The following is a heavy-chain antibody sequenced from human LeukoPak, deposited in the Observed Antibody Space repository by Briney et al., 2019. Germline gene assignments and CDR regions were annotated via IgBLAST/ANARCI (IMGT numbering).Heavy chain of an antibody. CDR1: GFTFSSYG. D-gene: IGHD2-21*02. CDR3: ARGLCGGDCSCAY. J-gene: IGHJ4*02. Sequence: GGSLRLSCAASGFTFSSYGMHWVRQAPGKGLEWVAVIWYDGSNKYYADSVKGRFTIFRDNSKNTLYLQMNSLRAEDTAVYYCARGLCGGDCSCAYWGQGTLVTVSS. V-gene: IGHV3-33*01. CDR2: IWYDGSNK.